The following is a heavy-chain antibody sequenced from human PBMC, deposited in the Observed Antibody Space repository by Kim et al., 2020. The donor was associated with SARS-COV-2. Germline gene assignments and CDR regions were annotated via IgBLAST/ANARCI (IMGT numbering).Heavy chain of an antibody. CDR1: GYTFSNYA. J-gene: IGHJ4*02. D-gene: IGHD2-15*01. CDR2: IIGGNGNT. CDR3: ARGGGPGLGY. V-gene: IGHV1-3*01. Sequence: ASVKVSCKASGYTFSNYAIHWVRQAPGQRLECMGWIIGGNGNTYYSPKFQGRVKFTRDTSATTAYMELSSLRSEDTAVYYCARGGGPGLGYWGQGTLVTVSS.